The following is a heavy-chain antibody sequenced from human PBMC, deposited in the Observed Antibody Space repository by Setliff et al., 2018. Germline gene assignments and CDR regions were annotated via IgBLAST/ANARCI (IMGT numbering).Heavy chain of an antibody. CDR3: ARDRRDYGAMGY. CDR1: GGSMSSSNW. D-gene: IGHD4-17*01. J-gene: IGHJ4*02. Sequence: LSLTCAVSGGSMSSSNWWSWVRQPPGKGLEWIGEIYHSGSTNYNPSLKSRVTISVDKSKNQFSLKLSSVTAADAAVYYCARDRRDYGAMGYWGQGTLVTVSS. V-gene: IGHV4-4*02. CDR2: IYHSGST.